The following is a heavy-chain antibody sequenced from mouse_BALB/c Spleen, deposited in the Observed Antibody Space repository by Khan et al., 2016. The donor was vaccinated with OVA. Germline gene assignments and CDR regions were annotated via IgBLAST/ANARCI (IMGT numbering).Heavy chain of an antibody. V-gene: IGHV3-2*02. CDR2: ISYSGNT. CDR1: GYSITSEYT. D-gene: IGHD2-4*01. Sequence: EVQLVESGPGLVKPSQSLSLTCTVTGYSITSEYTWNWIRQFPGNKLEWMGFISYSGNTRSNPSLQSRISITRDTSKNQFFLQLNSVTSEDTATCNRAREDYDNNDSFPYWGQGTLVTVSA. CDR3: AREDYDNNDSFPY. J-gene: IGHJ3*01.